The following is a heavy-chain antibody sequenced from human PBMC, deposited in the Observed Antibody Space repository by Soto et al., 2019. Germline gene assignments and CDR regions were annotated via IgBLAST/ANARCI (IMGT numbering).Heavy chain of an antibody. CDR3: ARDFSSGYFNGFDP. CDR1: GYTFTSYG. Sequence: ASVKGFCKASGYTFTSYGISWVRQAPGQGLEWMEWISAYNGNTNYAQKLQGRVTMTTDTSTSTAYMELRSLRSDDTAVYYCARDFSSGYFNGFDPWGQGTLVTVSS. CDR2: ISAYNGNT. V-gene: IGHV1-18*01. D-gene: IGHD3-22*01. J-gene: IGHJ5*02.